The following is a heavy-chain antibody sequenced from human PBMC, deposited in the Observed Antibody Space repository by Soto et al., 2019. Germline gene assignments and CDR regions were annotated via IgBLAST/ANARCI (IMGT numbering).Heavy chain of an antibody. Sequence: GGSLRLSCAASGFTFDDYAMHWVRQAPGKGLEWVSGISWNSGSIVYADSVKGRFTISRDNAKNSLHLQMNSLRPEDTALYYCAKASSIAVAAPFDYWGQGTLVTVSS. CDR2: ISWNSGSI. CDR3: AKASSIAVAAPFDY. V-gene: IGHV3-9*01. D-gene: IGHD6-19*01. J-gene: IGHJ4*02. CDR1: GFTFDDYA.